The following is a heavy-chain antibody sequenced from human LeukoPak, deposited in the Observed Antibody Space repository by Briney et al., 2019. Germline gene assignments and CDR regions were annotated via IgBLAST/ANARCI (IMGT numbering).Heavy chain of an antibody. CDR3: AREATFGYHYFDY. CDR2: IYQHGSEE. D-gene: IGHD3-16*01. CDR1: GFTFSSNR. V-gene: IGHV3-7*01. J-gene: IGHJ4*02. Sequence: GGSLRLSCAVSGFTFSSNRMSWVRQAPGKGLEWVANIYQHGSEEHYVDSVKGRFTISRGNAKNSLYLQMDSLRAEDTAMYYCAREATFGYHYFDYWGQGTLVTVSS.